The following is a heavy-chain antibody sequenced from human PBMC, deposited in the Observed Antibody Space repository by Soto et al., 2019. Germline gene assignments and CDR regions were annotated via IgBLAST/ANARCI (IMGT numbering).Heavy chain of an antibody. CDR2: ISSSSSTI. CDR1: GFTFSSYS. D-gene: IGHD2-8*01. Sequence: GGYLRLSCAASGFTFSSYSMNWVRQAPGKGLEWVSYISSSSSTIYYADSVKGRFTISRDNAKNSLYLQMNSLRDGDTAVYYCAREARDIVLMVYPDYWGQGTLVTVSS. CDR3: AREARDIVLMVYPDY. V-gene: IGHV3-48*02. J-gene: IGHJ4*02.